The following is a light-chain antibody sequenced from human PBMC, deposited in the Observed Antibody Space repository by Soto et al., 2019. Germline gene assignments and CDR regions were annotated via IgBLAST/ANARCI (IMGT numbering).Light chain of an antibody. V-gene: IGLV4-69*01. CDR1: SGHSSYA. J-gene: IGLJ2*01. CDR3: QTWGTGTHVV. CDR2: LNSDGSH. Sequence: QLVLTQSPSASASLGASVKLTCTLSSGHSSYAIAWHQQQPEKGPRYLMKLNSDGSHSKGDGIPDRFSGSSSGAERYLTISSLQSEDEADYYCQTWGTGTHVVFGGGTKVTV.